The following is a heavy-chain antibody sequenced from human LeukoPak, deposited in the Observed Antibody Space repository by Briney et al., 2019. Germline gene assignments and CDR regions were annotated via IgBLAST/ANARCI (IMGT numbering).Heavy chain of an antibody. D-gene: IGHD2-2*01. CDR1: GGSISSGGYY. Sequence: PSQTLSLTCSVSGGSISSGGYYWSWIRQNPGKGLEWIGYIYYSGSTYYNPSLKSRVTISVDTSKNQFSLKLSSVTAADTAVYYCARGRGGSTTYDFDYWGQGTLVTVSS. CDR2: IYYSGST. V-gene: IGHV4-31*03. J-gene: IGHJ4*02. CDR3: ARGRGGSTTYDFDY.